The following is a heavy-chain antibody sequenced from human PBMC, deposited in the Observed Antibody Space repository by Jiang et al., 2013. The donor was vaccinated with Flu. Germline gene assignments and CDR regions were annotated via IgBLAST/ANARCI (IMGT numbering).Heavy chain of an antibody. D-gene: IGHD2-15*01. CDR2: IDPSDSYT. CDR3: ARHRDGYCSGGSCSAFDI. Sequence: SWVRQMPGKGPGVDGRIDPSDSYTNYSPSFQGHVTISADKSISTAYLQWSSLKASDTAMYYCARHRDGYCSGGSCSAFDIWGQGTMVTVSS. J-gene: IGHJ3*02. V-gene: IGHV5-10-1*01.